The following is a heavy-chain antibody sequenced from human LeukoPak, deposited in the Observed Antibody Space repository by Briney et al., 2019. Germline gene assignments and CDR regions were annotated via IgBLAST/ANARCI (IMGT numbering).Heavy chain of an antibody. CDR2: IFFRGGT. V-gene: IGHV4-59*01. D-gene: IGHD1-26*01. J-gene: IGHJ5*02. CDR1: GGSISSYY. Sequence: KPPETPSVTCTASGGSISSYYWSWIRQPPGKGLEWIGYIFFRGGTNYNPSLTSRVTISVDTSKTRFFLKLSSVTAADTAVYYCARDPRGSYLNWFPPWRQGTLVTVSS. CDR3: ARDPRGSYLNWFPP.